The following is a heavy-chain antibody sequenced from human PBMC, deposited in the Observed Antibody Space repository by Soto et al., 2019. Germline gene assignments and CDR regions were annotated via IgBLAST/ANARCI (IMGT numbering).Heavy chain of an antibody. Sequence: QVQLQQWGAGLLKPSETLSLTCAVYGGSFSDYYWSWIRQPPGKGLEWIGEINHRGSTNYNPSLKRRVTISVHTSKNQFSLKLGSVTAADTAVYYCVSQRPTVTTFDYWGQGTLVAVSS. D-gene: IGHD4-17*01. CDR1: GGSFSDYY. J-gene: IGHJ4*02. CDR2: INHRGST. CDR3: VSQRPTVTTFDY. V-gene: IGHV4-34*02.